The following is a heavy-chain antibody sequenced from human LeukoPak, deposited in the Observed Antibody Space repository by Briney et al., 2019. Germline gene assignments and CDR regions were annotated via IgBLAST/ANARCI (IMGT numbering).Heavy chain of an antibody. Sequence: GGSLGLSCAASGFTFSSYSMNWVRQAPGKGLEWVSSISSSSSYIYYADSVKGRFTISRDNAKNSMYLQMNSLRAEDTAVYYCAKDARGRGYMSYYFDYWGQGTLVTVSS. CDR1: GFTFSSYS. V-gene: IGHV3-21*04. J-gene: IGHJ4*02. CDR2: ISSSSSYI. D-gene: IGHD5-18*01. CDR3: AKDARGRGYMSYYFDY.